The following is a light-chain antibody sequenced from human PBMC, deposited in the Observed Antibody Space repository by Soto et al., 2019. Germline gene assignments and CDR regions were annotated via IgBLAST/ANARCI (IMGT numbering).Light chain of an antibody. V-gene: IGKV3-20*01. CDR1: QSVSSSY. Sequence: VLKQSPGTLSLSPGDRAGLSWRASQSVSSSYLAWYQQKPGQAPRLLIYGASSRATGIPARFSGSGYETEFTLTISSLQPDDFATYYCQQYNSYWTXAQGTKVDI. CDR3: QQYNSYWT. J-gene: IGKJ1*01. CDR2: GAS.